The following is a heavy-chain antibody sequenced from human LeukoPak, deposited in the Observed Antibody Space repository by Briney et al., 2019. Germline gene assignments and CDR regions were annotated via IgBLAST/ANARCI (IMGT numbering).Heavy chain of an antibody. CDR1: GFAFSTSI. V-gene: IGHV3-30*18. J-gene: IGHJ4*02. Sequence: GGSLRLSCAASGFAFSTSIMHWVRQAPGKGLEWVAVISYDGNNKYYADSVKGRFTISRDNSKSTLYVQMNSLRAEDTAVYYCAKEVTAAGGNFEYWGQGTLVTVSS. CDR3: AKEVTAAGGNFEY. D-gene: IGHD6-13*01. CDR2: ISYDGNNK.